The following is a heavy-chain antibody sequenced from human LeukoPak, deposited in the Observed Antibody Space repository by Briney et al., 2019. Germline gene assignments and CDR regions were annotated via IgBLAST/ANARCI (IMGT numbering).Heavy chain of an antibody. CDR3: ARGQIRPWFDP. Sequence: ASVKVSCKASGYTFTSYDINWVRQATGQGLEWMGWMNPNSGNTGYAQKFQGRLTMARNTSISTAYMELSSLRSEDTAVYYCARGQIRPWFDPWGQGALVTVSS. J-gene: IGHJ5*02. CDR2: MNPNSGNT. CDR1: GYTFTSYD. V-gene: IGHV1-8*01.